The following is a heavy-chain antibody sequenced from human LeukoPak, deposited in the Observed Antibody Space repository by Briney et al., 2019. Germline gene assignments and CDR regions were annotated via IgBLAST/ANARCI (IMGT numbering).Heavy chain of an antibody. CDR3: ASGSGRDDAFDI. V-gene: IGHV1-69*05. CDR2: IITIFGTA. Sequence: SVKVSCKASGGTFSSYAISWVRQAPGQGLEWMGRIITIFGTANYAQKFQGRVTITTDESTSTAYMELSSLRSEDTAVYYCASGSGRDDAFDIWGQGTMVTVSS. D-gene: IGHD1-26*01. CDR1: GGTFSSYA. J-gene: IGHJ3*02.